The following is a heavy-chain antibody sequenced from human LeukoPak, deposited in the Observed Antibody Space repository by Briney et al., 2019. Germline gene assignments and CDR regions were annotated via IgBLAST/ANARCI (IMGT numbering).Heavy chain of an antibody. CDR3: ARDRAEGKTWVEFDP. Sequence: GGSLRLSCAASGFIVNSYAMSWVRQAPGKGLAWVSLIYSDGVTQYADSVKGRFTIPRDNSKNTLYLQMNSLRDEDTAVYFCARDRAEGKTWVEFDPWGQGTLVTVSS. V-gene: IGHV3-66*02. J-gene: IGHJ5*02. CDR1: GFIVNSYA. CDR2: IYSDGVT.